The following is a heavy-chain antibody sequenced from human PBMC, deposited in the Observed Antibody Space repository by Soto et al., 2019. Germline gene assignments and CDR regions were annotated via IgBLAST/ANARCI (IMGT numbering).Heavy chain of an antibody. V-gene: IGHV4-31*11. J-gene: IGHJ4*02. CDR1: GDSIKTGGYY. CDR2: IYFSGTT. Sequence: PSGTLSLTCAVSGDSIKTGGYYWTWIRQHPTKGLEWIGYIYFSGTTWYNPSLKSRVVMSAHLSQNQCSLNVTCVTAADTDVYYCATNRGFDFYYFDSWGQETPVPVSS. D-gene: IGHD5-12*01. CDR3: ATNRGFDFYYFDS.